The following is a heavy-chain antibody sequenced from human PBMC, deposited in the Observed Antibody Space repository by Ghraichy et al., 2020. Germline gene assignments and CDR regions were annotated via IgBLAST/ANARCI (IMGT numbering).Heavy chain of an antibody. CDR2: MNPNSGNT. V-gene: IGHV1-8*01. J-gene: IGHJ6*02. CDR3: ALLDIVVVPYYYGMDV. CDR1: GYTFTSYD. Sequence: ASVKVSCKASGYTFTSYDINWVRQATGQGLEWMGWMNPNSGNTGYAQKFQGRVTMTRNTSISTAYMELSSLRSEDTAVYYCALLDIVVVPYYYGMDVWGQGTTVTVSS. D-gene: IGHD2-2*03.